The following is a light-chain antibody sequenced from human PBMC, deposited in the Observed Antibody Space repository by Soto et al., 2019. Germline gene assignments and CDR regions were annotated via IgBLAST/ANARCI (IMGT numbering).Light chain of an antibody. V-gene: IGKV2-28*01. Sequence: DIVMTQSPLSLPVTPGEPASISCRSSQSLLHSNGYNYLAWYQQKGGQAPKLLISKASILDSGVPSRFSGSGSGTEFNLTISSLQPEDFATYYCQQYNSFIWTFGQGTKVDIK. CDR3: QQYNSFIWT. J-gene: IGKJ1*01. CDR1: QSLLHSNGYNY. CDR2: KAS.